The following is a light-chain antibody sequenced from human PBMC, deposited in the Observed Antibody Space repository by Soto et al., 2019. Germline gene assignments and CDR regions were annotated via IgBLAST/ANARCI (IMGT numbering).Light chain of an antibody. CDR2: AAS. Sequence: AIQVTQSPSSLSASVGDRVTITCRTSQGIRSALGWYQQKPGKVPKLLIYAASTLQSGVPSRFSGRGSGRDFTLTIISLQPEDFATYYCLLDYAYFWAFGQGTKVEIK. V-gene: IGKV1-6*01. CDR3: LLDYAYFWA. CDR1: QGIRSA. J-gene: IGKJ1*01.